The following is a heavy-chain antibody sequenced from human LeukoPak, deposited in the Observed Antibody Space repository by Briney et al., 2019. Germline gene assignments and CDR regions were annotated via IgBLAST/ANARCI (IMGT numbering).Heavy chain of an antibody. J-gene: IGHJ4*02. CDR2: INGDGSST. Sequence: GGSLRLSCGATGFTISSYWMHWVRQAPGKGLVWVSRINGDGSSTTYADSVKGRFTISRDNAKNTLYLQMNSLRAEDTAVYCCAKGGTTVVDYWGQGTLVTVSS. V-gene: IGHV3-74*03. D-gene: IGHD4-23*01. CDR1: GFTISSYW. CDR3: AKGGTTVVDY.